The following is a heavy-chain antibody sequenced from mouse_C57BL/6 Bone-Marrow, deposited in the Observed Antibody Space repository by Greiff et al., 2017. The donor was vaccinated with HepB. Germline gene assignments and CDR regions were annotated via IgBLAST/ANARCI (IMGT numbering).Heavy chain of an antibody. J-gene: IGHJ3*01. CDR1: GYSITSGYY. Sequence: EVKLMESGPGLVKPSQSLSLTCSVTGYSITSGYYWNWIRQFPGNKLEWMGYISYDGSNNYNPSLKNRISITRDTSKNQFFLKLNSVTTEDTATYYCASDTTVVADPFAYWGQGTLVTVSA. D-gene: IGHD1-1*01. V-gene: IGHV3-6*01. CDR2: ISYDGSN. CDR3: ASDTTVVADPFAY.